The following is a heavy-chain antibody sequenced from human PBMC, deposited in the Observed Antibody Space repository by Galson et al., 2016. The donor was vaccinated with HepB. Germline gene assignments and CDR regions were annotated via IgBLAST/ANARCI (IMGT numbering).Heavy chain of an antibody. CDR1: GFTFSYYY. Sequence: SLRLSCAASGFTFSYYYMDWVRQSPEKGLEWVARTRNEANSYTTEYAASVTGRFTISRDTSKNSLYLQMNSLKTEDTAVYYCARLQNGHYFDYCGQGILVTVSS. CDR2: TRNEANSYTT. D-gene: IGHD2-8*01. CDR3: ARLQNGHYFDY. V-gene: IGHV3-72*01. J-gene: IGHJ4*02.